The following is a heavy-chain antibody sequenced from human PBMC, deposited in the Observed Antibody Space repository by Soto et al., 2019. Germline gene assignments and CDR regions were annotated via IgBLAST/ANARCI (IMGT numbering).Heavy chain of an antibody. V-gene: IGHV3-11*06. CDR1: GFTFSDYY. Sequence: PGGSLRLSCAASGFTFSDYYMSWIRQAPGKGLEWVSYISDSGDYTNYADSVKGRFTISRDNAKNSLFLHMNSLRAEDTAVYYCARDRGRDTDMVMPIDYWGQGTLVTVSS. J-gene: IGHJ4*02. CDR2: ISDSGDYT. D-gene: IGHD5-18*01. CDR3: ARDRGRDTDMVMPIDY.